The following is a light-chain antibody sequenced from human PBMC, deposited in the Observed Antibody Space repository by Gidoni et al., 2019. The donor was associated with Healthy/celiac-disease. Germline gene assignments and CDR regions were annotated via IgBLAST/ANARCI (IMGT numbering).Light chain of an antibody. CDR1: PSVSSY. J-gene: IGKJ4*01. V-gene: IGKV3-11*01. Sequence: EILLTQSPATLSLSPGESATLSCRASPSVSSYVAWYQQKPGQAPRLLIYDASNRATGIPARFSGSGSGTDCTLTISSLEPEDFAVYYCQQRSNWPPGLTFGGGTKVEIK. CDR2: DAS. CDR3: QQRSNWPPGLT.